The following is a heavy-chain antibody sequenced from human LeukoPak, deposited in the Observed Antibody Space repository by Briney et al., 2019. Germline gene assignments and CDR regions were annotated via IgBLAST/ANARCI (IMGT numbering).Heavy chain of an antibody. V-gene: IGHV1-58*01. J-gene: IGHJ3*02. CDR1: GFTFTSSA. D-gene: IGHD3-22*01. CDR2: IVVGSGNT. CDR3: AAGNYYDSSGYYPYAFDI. Sequence: ASVKVSCKASGFTFTSSAVQWVRQARGQRLEWIGWIVVGSGNTNYAQKFQERVTMTRDMSTGTAYMELSSLRSEDTAVYYCAAGNYYDSSGYYPYAFDIWGQGTMVTVSS.